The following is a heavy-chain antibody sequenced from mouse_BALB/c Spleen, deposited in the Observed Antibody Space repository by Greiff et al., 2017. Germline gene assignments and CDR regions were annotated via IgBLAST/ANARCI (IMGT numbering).Heavy chain of an antibody. CDR3: AKMDDGYYSWFAY. Sequence: VQLQESGAELAKPGASVKMSCKASGYTFTSYWMHWVKQRPGQGLEWIGYINPSTGYTEYNQKFKDKATLTADKSSSTAYMQLSSLTSEDSAVYYCAKMDDGYYSWFAYWGQGTLVTVSA. V-gene: IGHV1-7*01. CDR1: GYTFTSYW. J-gene: IGHJ3*01. CDR2: INPSTGYT. D-gene: IGHD2-3*01.